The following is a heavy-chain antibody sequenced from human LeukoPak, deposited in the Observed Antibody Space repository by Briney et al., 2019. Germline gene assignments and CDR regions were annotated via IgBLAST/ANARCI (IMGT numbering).Heavy chain of an antibody. CDR1: GGSISSGSYY. D-gene: IGHD6-13*01. CDR2: IYTSGST. Sequence: SQTLSLTCTVSGGSISSGSYYWSWLRQPAGTGLEWIGRIYTSGSTNYNPSLKSRVTISVDTSKNQFSLKLSSVTAADTAVYYCARGIRYSSSSRTYNWFDPWGQGTLVTVSS. J-gene: IGHJ5*02. V-gene: IGHV4-61*02. CDR3: ARGIRYSSSSRTYNWFDP.